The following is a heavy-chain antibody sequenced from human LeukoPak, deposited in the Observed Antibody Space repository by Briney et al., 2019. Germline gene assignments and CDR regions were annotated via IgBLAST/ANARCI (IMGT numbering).Heavy chain of an antibody. D-gene: IGHD6-19*01. CDR3: ARDPQWLAKSFDY. CDR1: GGSFSGYY. Sequence: PSETLSLTCAVYGGSFSGYYWSWIRQPPGKGLEWIGEINHSGSTNYNPSLKSRVTISVDTSKNQFSLKLSSVTAADTAVYYCARDPQWLAKSFDYWGQGTLVTVSS. J-gene: IGHJ4*02. CDR2: INHSGST. V-gene: IGHV4-34*01.